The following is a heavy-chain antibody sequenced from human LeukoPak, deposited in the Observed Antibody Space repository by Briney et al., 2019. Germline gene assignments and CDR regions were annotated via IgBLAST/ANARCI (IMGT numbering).Heavy chain of an antibody. CDR2: ISAYNGNT. CDR1: GYTFTSYG. CDR3: ARVGSLYSSSWYRNYYYYYMDV. Sequence: ASVEVSCKASGYTFTSYGISWVRQAPGQGLEWMGWISAYNGNTNYAQKLQGRVTMTTDTSTSTAYMELRSLRSDDTAVYYCARVGSLYSSSWYRNYYYYYMDVWGKGTTVTVSS. V-gene: IGHV1-18*01. J-gene: IGHJ6*03. D-gene: IGHD6-13*01.